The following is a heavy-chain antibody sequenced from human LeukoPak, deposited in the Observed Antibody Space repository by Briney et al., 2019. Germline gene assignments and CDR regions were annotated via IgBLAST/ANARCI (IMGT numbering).Heavy chain of an antibody. Sequence: GGSLRLSCGAAGFTFSSYAMSWVRQAPGKGLEWVTAISGSGSSTYYADSVKGRFTISRDNSKNTLYLQMSSLRAEDTAVYYCAKDRVPDGVWSFDYWGQGSLVIVSS. CDR3: AKDRVPDGVWSFDY. CDR1: GFTFSSYA. CDR2: ISGSGSST. V-gene: IGHV3-23*01. D-gene: IGHD2-8*02. J-gene: IGHJ4*02.